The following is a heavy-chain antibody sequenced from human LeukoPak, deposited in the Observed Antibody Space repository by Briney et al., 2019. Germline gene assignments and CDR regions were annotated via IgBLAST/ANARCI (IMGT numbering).Heavy chain of an antibody. D-gene: IGHD4-17*01. J-gene: IGHJ6*03. Sequence: PSETLSLTCTVSGGSISISNYYWGWIRQRQPPGKGLEWIGTIYYSGSTHYNPSLKSRVTISVDTSKNQFSLKLSSVTAADTAVYYCARETSVSTIDYYYYYMDVWGKGTTVTISS. CDR3: ARETSVSTIDYYYYYMDV. CDR2: IYYSGST. CDR1: GGSISISNYY. V-gene: IGHV4-39*02.